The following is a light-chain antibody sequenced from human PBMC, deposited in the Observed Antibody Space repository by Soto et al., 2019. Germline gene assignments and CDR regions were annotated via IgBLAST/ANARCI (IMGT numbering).Light chain of an antibody. CDR1: SSDVGGYNY. CDR2: EVS. CDR3: NAYTGTSTYV. J-gene: IGLJ1*01. V-gene: IGLV2-14*01. Sequence: QSVLTQPASVSGSPGQSITISCTGTSSDVGGYNYVSWYQQPPGKAPKLMIYEVSNRPSGVSNRFSGSKSGNTASLTISGLQAEDEAAYYCNAYTGTSTYVFGRGTKVTGL.